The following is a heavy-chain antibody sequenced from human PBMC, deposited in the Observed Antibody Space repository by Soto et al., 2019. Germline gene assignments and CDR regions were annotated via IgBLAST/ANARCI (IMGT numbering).Heavy chain of an antibody. V-gene: IGHV3-74*01. Sequence: EVQLVESGGDLVQPGGFLRLSCAASGFTFSSYWMHWVRQDPEKGLVWVSRINGDGISTSYADSVKGRFTISRDNAKDTLYLHMNSLGAEDTAVYYCARISQGTYCRGGNCYSDYWGQGTLVTVSS. CDR2: INGDGIST. J-gene: IGHJ4*02. CDR1: GFTFSSYW. D-gene: IGHD2-15*01. CDR3: ARISQGTYCRGGNCYSDY.